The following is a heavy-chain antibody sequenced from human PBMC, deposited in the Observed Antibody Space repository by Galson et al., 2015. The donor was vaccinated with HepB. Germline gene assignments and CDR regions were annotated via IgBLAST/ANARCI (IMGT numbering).Heavy chain of an antibody. Sequence: SLRLSCAASGFTFSSYAMSWVRQAPGKGLEWVSAISGSGGSTYYADSVKGRFTISRDNSKNTLYLQMNSLRAEDTAVYYCAKDISSRTGYRVHFGYWGQGTLVTVSS. CDR2: ISGSGGST. CDR1: GFTFSSYA. V-gene: IGHV3-23*01. CDR3: AKDISSRTGYRVHFGY. D-gene: IGHD1-14*01. J-gene: IGHJ4*02.